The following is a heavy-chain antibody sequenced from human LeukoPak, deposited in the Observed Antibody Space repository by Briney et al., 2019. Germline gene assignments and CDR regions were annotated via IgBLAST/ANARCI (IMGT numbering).Heavy chain of an antibody. V-gene: IGHV3-48*01. D-gene: IGHD4-17*01. CDR1: GFTFSSYS. J-gene: IGHJ4*02. Sequence: PGGSLRLSCAASGFTFSSYSMNWVRQAPGKGLEWVSYINSVSSTIYYADSVKGRFTISRDNAKNSLYLQINSLRAEDTAVYYCARDQAMTTVTSGTSRPFDYWGQGTLVTVSS. CDR2: INSVSSTI. CDR3: ARDQAMTTVTSGTSRPFDY.